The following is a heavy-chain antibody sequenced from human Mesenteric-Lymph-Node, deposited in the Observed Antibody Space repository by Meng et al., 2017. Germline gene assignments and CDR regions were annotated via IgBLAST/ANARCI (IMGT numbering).Heavy chain of an antibody. Sequence: ASVKVSCKASGYTFTGYYMHWVRQAPGQGLEWMGRINPNSGGTNYAQKFQGRVTMTRDTSISTAYMELSRLRSDDTAVYYCARVNCDYVWGSYRTSDAFDIWGQGTMVTVSS. CDR1: GYTFTGYY. D-gene: IGHD3-16*02. CDR2: INPNSGGT. J-gene: IGHJ3*02. CDR3: ARVNCDYVWGSYRTSDAFDI. V-gene: IGHV1-2*06.